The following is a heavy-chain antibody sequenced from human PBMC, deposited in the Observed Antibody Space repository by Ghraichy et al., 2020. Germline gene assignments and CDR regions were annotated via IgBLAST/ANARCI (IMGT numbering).Heavy chain of an antibody. V-gene: IGHV3-48*02. Sequence: GGSLRLSCVGSGFTFSGYSMNWVRQSPGKGLEWVSYITTSGSNIFYADSVQGRFTISRDNAQNSLYLQMNSLRDEDTAVYYCARGSRVVRVYCYDGMDVWGHGTTVTVSS. CDR3: ARGSRVVRVYCYDGMDV. D-gene: IGHD4-23*01. CDR1: GFTFSGYS. CDR2: ITTSGSNI. J-gene: IGHJ6*02.